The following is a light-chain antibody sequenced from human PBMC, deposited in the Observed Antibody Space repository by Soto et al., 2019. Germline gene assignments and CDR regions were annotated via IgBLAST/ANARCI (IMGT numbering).Light chain of an antibody. CDR1: QGISTY. V-gene: IGKV1-27*01. CDR2: AAS. Sequence: DIQMTQSPSSLSASVGDRVTITCRASQGISTYLVWSQQTPGTVPKLLIFAASTLQAGVPSRFSGSRSGTDFTLHISSLQTQDVATYDCKNYNGAPWTFGQRTKVEI. CDR3: KNYNGAPWT. J-gene: IGKJ1*01.